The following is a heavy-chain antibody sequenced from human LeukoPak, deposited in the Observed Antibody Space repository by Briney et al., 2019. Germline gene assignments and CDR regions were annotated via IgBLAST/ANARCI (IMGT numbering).Heavy chain of an antibody. CDR2: IYFSGST. V-gene: IGHV4-59*01. D-gene: IGHD4-11*01. Sequence: SETLSLTCTVSGGSISSYYWSWIRQPPGKGLEWIGYIYFSGSTNYNPSLKSRVTISVDTSKNQFSLKMSSVTAADTAVYYCARDHSNHFDYWGQGTLVTVSS. J-gene: IGHJ4*02. CDR3: ARDHSNHFDY. CDR1: GGSISSYY.